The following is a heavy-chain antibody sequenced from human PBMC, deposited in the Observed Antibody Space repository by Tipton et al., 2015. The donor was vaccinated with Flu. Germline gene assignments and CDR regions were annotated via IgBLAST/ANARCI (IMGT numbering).Heavy chain of an antibody. J-gene: IGHJ4*02. CDR3: ARLNARGWYLDY. CDR1: GFTFSSYS. CDR2: ISSSSSYI. Sequence: LSLTCAASGFTFSSYSMNWVRQAPGKGLEWVSSISSSSSYIYYADSVKGRFTISRDNAKNSLYLQMNSLRAEDTAGYYCARLNARGWYLDYWGQGTLVTVSS. V-gene: IGHV3-21*01. D-gene: IGHD6-19*01.